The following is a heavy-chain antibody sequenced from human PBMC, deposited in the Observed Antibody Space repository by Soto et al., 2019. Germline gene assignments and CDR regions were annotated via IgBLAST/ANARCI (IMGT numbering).Heavy chain of an antibody. CDR2: IKSDGSST. V-gene: IGHV3-74*03. D-gene: IGHD4-17*01. Sequence: EVHLVESGGGLAQPGGSLRLSCAASGFTFSNNRIHWVRQAPGKGLVWVSGIKSDGSSTTYADSVKGRFTISRDNAKNTLYLQLNSRRAEDTAAYYCASAAPFNYGGNSGFDFWGQGALFTVSS. J-gene: IGHJ4*02. CDR3: ASAAPFNYGGNSGFDF. CDR1: GFTFSNNR.